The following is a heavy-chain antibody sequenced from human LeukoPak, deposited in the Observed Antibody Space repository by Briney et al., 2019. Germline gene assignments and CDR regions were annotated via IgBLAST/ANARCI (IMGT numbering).Heavy chain of an antibody. CDR1: GYTFTGYY. J-gene: IGHJ4*02. D-gene: IGHD2-8*01. V-gene: IGHV1-2*02. CDR3: ARVFHYCTNGVCYSAYYFDY. CDR2: INPNSGGT. Sequence: ASVKVSCKASGYTFTGYYMHWVRQAPGQGLEWMGWINPNSGGTNYAQKFQGRVTMTRDTSISTAYMELSRLRSDDTAVYYCARVFHYCTNGVCYSAYYFDYWGQGTLVTVSS.